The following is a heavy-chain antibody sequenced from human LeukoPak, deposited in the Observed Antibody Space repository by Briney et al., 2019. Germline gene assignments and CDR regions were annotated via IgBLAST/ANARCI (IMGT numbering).Heavy chain of an antibody. CDR3: AASTIFGVVIAIDY. V-gene: IGHV1-2*02. Sequence: ASVKVSCKASGYTFTGYYMHWVRQAPGQGLEWMGWINPNSGGTNYAQKFQGRVTMTRDTSISTAYMELSRLRSDDTAVYYCAASTIFGVVIAIDYWGQGTLVTVSS. D-gene: IGHD3-3*01. CDR1: GYTFTGYY. CDR2: INPNSGGT. J-gene: IGHJ4*02.